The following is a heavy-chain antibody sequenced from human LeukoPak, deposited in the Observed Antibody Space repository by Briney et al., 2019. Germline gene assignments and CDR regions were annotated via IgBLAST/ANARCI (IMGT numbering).Heavy chain of an antibody. V-gene: IGHV3-21*01. Sequence: GGSLRLSCAASGFTFSSYSMNWVRQAPGKGLEWVSSISSSSSYIYYADSVKGRFTISRDNAKNSLYLQMNSLRAEDAAVYYCARVPFFGSGGYDYWGQGTLVTVSS. J-gene: IGHJ4*02. CDR3: ARVPFFGSGGYDY. CDR2: ISSSSSYI. D-gene: IGHD2-15*01. CDR1: GFTFSSYS.